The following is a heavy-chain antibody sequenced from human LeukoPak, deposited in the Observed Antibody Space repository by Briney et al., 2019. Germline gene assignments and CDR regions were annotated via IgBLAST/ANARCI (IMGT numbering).Heavy chain of an antibody. J-gene: IGHJ4*02. Sequence: GESLKISCQGSGYSFTSYWIGWVRQMPGKGLEWMGIIYPGDSDTRYSPSFQGQVTISADKSINTAYLQWSSLKASDTAMYYCARLSVNDFWSGYYFPFYFDYWGQGTLVTVSS. CDR3: ARLSVNDFWSGYYFPFYFDY. CDR1: GYSFTSYW. CDR2: IYPGDSDT. V-gene: IGHV5-51*01. D-gene: IGHD3-3*01.